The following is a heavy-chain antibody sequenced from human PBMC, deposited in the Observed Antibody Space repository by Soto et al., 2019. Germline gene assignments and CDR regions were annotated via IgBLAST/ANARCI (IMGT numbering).Heavy chain of an antibody. D-gene: IGHD3-3*01. J-gene: IGHJ6*04. CDR2: IYYSGST. V-gene: IGHV4-59*01. Sequence: SETLSLTCTVSGGSISSYYWSWIRQPPGKGLEWIGYIYYSGSTNYNPSLKSRVTISVDTSKNQFSLKLSSVTAADTAVYYGARVFRGYDFWSGYSGVFDDYYYGMDVWGKGTKVTVSS. CDR3: ARVFRGYDFWSGYSGVFDDYYYGMDV. CDR1: GGSISSYY.